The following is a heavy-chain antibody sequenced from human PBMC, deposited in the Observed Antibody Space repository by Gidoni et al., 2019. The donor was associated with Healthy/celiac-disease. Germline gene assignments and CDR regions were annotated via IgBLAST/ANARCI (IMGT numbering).Heavy chain of an antibody. CDR2: ISWNSGSI. CDR3: AKDIARPSGSYYDY. CDR1: GFTFDDYA. Sequence: EVQLVESGGGLVQPGRSLRLSCAASGFTFDDYAMHWVRQAPGKGLEWVSGISWNSGSIGYADSVKGRFTSSRDNAKNSLYLQMNSLRAEDTALYYCAKDIARPSGSYYDYWGQGTLVTVSS. J-gene: IGHJ4*02. D-gene: IGHD1-26*01. V-gene: IGHV3-9*01.